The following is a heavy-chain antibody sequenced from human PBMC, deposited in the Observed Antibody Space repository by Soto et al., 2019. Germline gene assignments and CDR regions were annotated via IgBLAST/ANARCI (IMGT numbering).Heavy chain of an antibody. D-gene: IGHD3-22*01. Sequence: PGRSLRLSCAASGFTFSSYSMHWVRQAPGKGLEYVSAISSYGGSTYYANSVKGRFTISRDNSKNTLYLQMGSLRAEDMAVYYCARDPDSSGYYYFDYWGQGTLVTVS. J-gene: IGHJ4*02. V-gene: IGHV3-64*01. CDR1: GFTFSSYS. CDR3: ARDPDSSGYYYFDY. CDR2: ISSYGGST.